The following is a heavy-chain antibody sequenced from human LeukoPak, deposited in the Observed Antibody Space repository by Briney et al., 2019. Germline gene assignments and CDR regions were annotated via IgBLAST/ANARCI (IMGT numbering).Heavy chain of an antibody. CDR3: ARGPYYYGSGRSYKGGYYFDY. CDR1: GYSFDRYW. CDR2: ICPADSDT. Sequence: GESLKISCKGSGYSFDRYWIGWVRQMPGKGLEWMGIICPADSDTRYSPSFQGQVTISADKSISTAYLQWSSLKASDTAMYYCARGPYYYGSGRSYKGGYYFDYWGQGTLVTVSS. D-gene: IGHD3-10*01. V-gene: IGHV5-51*01. J-gene: IGHJ4*02.